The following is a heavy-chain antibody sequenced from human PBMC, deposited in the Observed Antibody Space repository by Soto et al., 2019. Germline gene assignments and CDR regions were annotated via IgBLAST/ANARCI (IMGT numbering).Heavy chain of an antibody. J-gene: IGHJ5*02. D-gene: IGHD6-19*01. CDR1: GYSITAGGYY. Sequence: SETLSLTCFVSGYSITAGGYYWSWIRHHPGKGLEWIGSFYSSGSIIYNPSLRSRVSISGDTSSNQFSMSLTSVTAADTARYYCARMYSSGSGWFHPWGQGTLVTVS. CDR2: FYSSGSI. V-gene: IGHV4-31*03. CDR3: ARMYSSGSGWFHP.